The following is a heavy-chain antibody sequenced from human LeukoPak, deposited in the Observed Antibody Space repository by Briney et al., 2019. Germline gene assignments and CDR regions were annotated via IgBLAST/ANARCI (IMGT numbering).Heavy chain of an antibody. CDR2: IYTSGST. J-gene: IGHJ3*02. V-gene: IGHV4-4*07. D-gene: IGHD6-19*01. CDR1: GGSISSYY. Sequence: SSETLSLTCTVSGGSISSYYWSWIRQPAGKGLEWIGRIYTSGSTNYNPSLKSRVSISVDTSKNQFSLKAKSVTAADTAVYYCARGLDGTGWPIGNDAFDIWGQGTLVTVSS. CDR3: ARGLDGTGWPIGNDAFDI.